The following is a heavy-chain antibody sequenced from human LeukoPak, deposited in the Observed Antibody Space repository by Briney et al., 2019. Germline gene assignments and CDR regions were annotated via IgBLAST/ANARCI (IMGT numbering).Heavy chain of an antibody. J-gene: IGHJ5*02. Sequence: ASVKVSCKASGYTFTHYTIHWVRQAPGQRLEWMGWINTDNGNTKYSQKFQGRVTITRDTSATTAYMELSSLRSEDTAVYYCARDRLIVNDWFDPWGQGTLVTVSS. CDR1: GYTFTHYT. D-gene: IGHD2/OR15-2a*01. CDR2: INTDNGNT. V-gene: IGHV1-3*04. CDR3: ARDRLIVNDWFDP.